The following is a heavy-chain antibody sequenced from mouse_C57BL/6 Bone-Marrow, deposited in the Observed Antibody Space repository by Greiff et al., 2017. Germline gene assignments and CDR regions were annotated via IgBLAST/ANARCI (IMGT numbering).Heavy chain of an antibody. D-gene: IGHD2-4*01. CDR3: ARQDYDYAFYAMDY. V-gene: IGHV5-12*01. CDR1: GFTFSDYY. J-gene: IGHJ4*01. Sequence: EVQVVESGGGLVQPGGSLKLSCAASGFTFSDYYMYWVRQTPEKRLEWVAYISNGGGSTYYPDTVKGRLTISRDNAKNTLYLQMRRLKAEDTDMYYCARQDYDYAFYAMDYWGQGTSVTVSS. CDR2: ISNGGGST.